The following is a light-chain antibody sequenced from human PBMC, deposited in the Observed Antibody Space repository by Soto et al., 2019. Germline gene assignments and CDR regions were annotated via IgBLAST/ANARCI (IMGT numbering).Light chain of an antibody. CDR1: QSVSGFY. V-gene: IGKV3-20*01. Sequence: EIVLTQSPGTLSLSPGERATFSCRASQSVSGFYLAWFQQKPGQPPRLLIYGASNRATGIPDRFSGSGSGTDFTLTISRLEPEDFAVYYCQQYVTSPLTFGGGTKVDI. CDR2: GAS. CDR3: QQYVTSPLT. J-gene: IGKJ4*01.